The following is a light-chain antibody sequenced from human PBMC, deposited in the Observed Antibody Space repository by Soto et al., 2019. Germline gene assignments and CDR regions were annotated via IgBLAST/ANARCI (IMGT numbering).Light chain of an antibody. J-gene: IGKJ1*01. V-gene: IGKV1-39*01. CDR2: AAS. CDR3: QQSYSNPTWT. Sequence: DIQMTQSPSSLSASVGDRVTITCRASQSISSYLNWYQQKPGKAPNLLIYAASSLQSGVPSRFSGSGSGTDFTLTISSLQPEDFATYYCQQSYSNPTWTFGQGTKVEIK. CDR1: QSISSY.